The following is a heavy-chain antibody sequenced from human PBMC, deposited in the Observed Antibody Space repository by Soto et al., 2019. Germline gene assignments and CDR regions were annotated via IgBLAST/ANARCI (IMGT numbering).Heavy chain of an antibody. CDR3: ARALDRPSIAAPPTLDY. J-gene: IGHJ4*02. Sequence: ASVKVSCKASGYTFTSYGISWVRQAPGQGLELMGWISAYNGNTNYAQKLQGRVTMTTDTSTSTAYMELRSLRSDDTAVYYCARALDRPSIAAPPTLDYSRQSPLVTVSS. V-gene: IGHV1-18*01. D-gene: IGHD6-6*01. CDR2: ISAYNGNT. CDR1: GYTFTSYG.